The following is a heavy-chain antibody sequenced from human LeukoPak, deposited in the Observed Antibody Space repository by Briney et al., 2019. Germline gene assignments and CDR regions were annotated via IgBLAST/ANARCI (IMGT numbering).Heavy chain of an antibody. V-gene: IGHV3-7*01. CDR3: ARAAAAGIKQYYFDY. Sequence: GGSLRLSCAASGFTFTNNWMTWFRQAPGKGLEWVANVNEDGSEKNYVDSVKGRFTISRDNAKNSVYLQMNSLRAEDTAVYYCARAAAAGIKQYYFDYWGQGTLVTVSS. CDR1: GFTFTNNW. J-gene: IGHJ4*02. D-gene: IGHD6-13*01. CDR2: VNEDGSEK.